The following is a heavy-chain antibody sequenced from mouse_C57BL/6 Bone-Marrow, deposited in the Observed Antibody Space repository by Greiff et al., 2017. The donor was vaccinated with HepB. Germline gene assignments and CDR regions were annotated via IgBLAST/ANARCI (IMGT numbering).Heavy chain of an antibody. CDR1: GFNIKDDY. D-gene: IGHD1-1*01. CDR2: IDPENGDT. J-gene: IGHJ2*01. V-gene: IGHV14-4*01. Sequence: EVQLQQSGAELVRPGASVKLSCTASGFNIKDDYMHWVKQRPEQGLEWIGWIDPENGDTEYASKFQGKATITADTSSNTAYLQLSSLTSEDTAVYYCTTHSYYGSSVYFDYWGQGTTLTVSS. CDR3: TTHSYYGSSVYFDY.